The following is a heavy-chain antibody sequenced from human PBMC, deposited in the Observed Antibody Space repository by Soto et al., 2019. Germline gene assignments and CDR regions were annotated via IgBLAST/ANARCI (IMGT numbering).Heavy chain of an antibody. CDR3: ARGHSTDCSNGVCSFFYNHEMDV. CDR2: INPKSGGT. V-gene: IGHV1-2*04. J-gene: IGHJ6*02. CDR1: GYSFSDYH. Sequence: QVQLVQSGAEVKKPGASVKVSCKASGYSFSDYHIHWVRQAPGQGLEWLGRINPKSGGTSSAQKFQGWVTMTRDTSISTAYMELTRLRSDDTALYFCARGHSTDCSNGVCSFFYNHEMDVWGQGTTVTVSS. D-gene: IGHD2-8*01.